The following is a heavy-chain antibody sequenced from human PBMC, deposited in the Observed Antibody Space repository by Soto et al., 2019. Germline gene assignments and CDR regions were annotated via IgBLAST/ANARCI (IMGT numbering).Heavy chain of an antibody. V-gene: IGHV4-34*01. J-gene: IGHJ4*02. Sequence: SETLSLTCAVYGGSFSGHYWSWIRQPPGKGLEWIGEINHSGSINYNPSLKSRVTISVDTSKNQFSLKLRSVTAADTAIYYCARGNGMILAVQGDAPDKKYLDSWSQGTLVTVSS. CDR1: GGSFSGHY. D-gene: IGHD3-22*01. CDR2: INHSGSI. CDR3: ARGNGMILAVQGDAPDKKYLDS.